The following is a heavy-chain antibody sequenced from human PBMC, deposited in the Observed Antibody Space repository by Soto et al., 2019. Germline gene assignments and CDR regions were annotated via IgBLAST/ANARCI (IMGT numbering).Heavy chain of an antibody. V-gene: IGHV4-34*01. CDR1: GGSFSGYY. CDR2: INHSGST. Sequence: PSETLSLTCAVYGGSFSGYYWSWIRQPPGKGLEWIGEINHSGSTNYNPSLKSRVTISVDTSKNQFSLKLSSVTAADTAVYYCARVTMVRGSIGYYYYYGMDVWGQGTTVTVSS. CDR3: ARVTMVRGSIGYYYYYGMDV. D-gene: IGHD3-10*01. J-gene: IGHJ6*02.